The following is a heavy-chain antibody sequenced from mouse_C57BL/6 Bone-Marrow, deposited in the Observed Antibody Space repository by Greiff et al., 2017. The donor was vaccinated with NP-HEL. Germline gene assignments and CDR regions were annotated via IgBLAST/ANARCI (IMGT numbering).Heavy chain of an antibody. CDR1: GYTFTDYY. CDR2: INPYNGGT. V-gene: IGHV1-19*01. J-gene: IGHJ1*03. Sequence: EVQLQESGPVLVKPGASVKMSCKASGYTFTDYYMNWVKQSHGKSLEWIGVINPYNGGTSYNQKFKGKATLTVDKSSSTAYMELNSLTSEDSAVYYCARLTITTVVATEYFDVWGTGTTVTVSS. D-gene: IGHD1-1*01. CDR3: ARLTITTVVATEYFDV.